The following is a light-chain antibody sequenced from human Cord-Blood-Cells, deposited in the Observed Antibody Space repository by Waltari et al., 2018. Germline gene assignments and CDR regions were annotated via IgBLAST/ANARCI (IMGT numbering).Light chain of an antibody. CDR3: QQSYSTLEYS. CDR2: AAS. V-gene: IGKV1-39*01. J-gene: IGKJ2*03. Sequence: DIQMTHSPSSLSASVGDRVNITCRASQSISSYLNWYQQKPGKAPKLLIYAASSLQSGVPSRFSGSGSGTDFTLTISSLQPEDFATYYCQQSYSTLEYSFGQGTKLEIK. CDR1: QSISSY.